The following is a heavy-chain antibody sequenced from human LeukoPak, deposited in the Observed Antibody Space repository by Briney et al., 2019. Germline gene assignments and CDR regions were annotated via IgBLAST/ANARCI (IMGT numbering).Heavy chain of an antibody. J-gene: IGHJ4*02. CDR1: GFTFSSYA. V-gene: IGHV3-30-3*01. D-gene: IGHD1-14*01. Sequence: GRSLRLSCAASGFTFSSYAMHWVRQAPGKGLEWVAVISYDGSNKYYADSVKGRFTISRDNSKNTLYLQMNSLRAEDTAVYYCARNVKAVIPYYFDYWGQGTLVTVSS. CDR2: ISYDGSNK. CDR3: ARNVKAVIPYYFDY.